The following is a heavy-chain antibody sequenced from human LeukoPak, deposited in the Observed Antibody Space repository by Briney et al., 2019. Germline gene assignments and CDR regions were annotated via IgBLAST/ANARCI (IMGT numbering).Heavy chain of an antibody. CDR1: GFTFSNCW. V-gene: IGHV3-7*01. J-gene: IGHJ4*02. CDR2: IKQDGSEE. D-gene: IGHD2-2*01. Sequence: GGALRLSCAASGFTFSNCWMSWVRQAPGKGLEWVANIKQDGSEEYYVDSVKGRFTISRVNAENSLFLQMNSLRVEDTAVYYCARGPLGYCSVTSCQFDYWGQGTLVTVSS. CDR3: ARGPLGYCSVTSCQFDY.